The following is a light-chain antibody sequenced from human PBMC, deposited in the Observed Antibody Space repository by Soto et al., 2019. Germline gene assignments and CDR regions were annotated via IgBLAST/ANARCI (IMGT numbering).Light chain of an antibody. J-gene: IGKJ4*01. CDR2: RVS. CDR3: QQYGNVPLT. Sequence: EVVLTQSPGTLSLSPGEGATLSCRASQSVSNRYFAWYQQKPGQAPRLLIYRVSSRATGIPDRFSGSGVGTDFTLTISRLGPEDFAVYCCQQYGNVPLTVGGGTKVDIK. CDR1: QSVSNRY. V-gene: IGKV3-20*01.